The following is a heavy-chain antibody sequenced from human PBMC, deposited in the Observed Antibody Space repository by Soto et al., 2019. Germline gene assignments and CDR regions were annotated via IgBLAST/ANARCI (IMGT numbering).Heavy chain of an antibody. CDR1: GFTFSDYY. CDR2: ISSSGDII. D-gene: IGHD3-22*01. Sequence: GGSLRLSCAGSGFTFSDYYMSWIRRAPGKGLEWVSYISSSGDIIYYADSMKGRFTISRDNAKNSLYLQMNSLRAEDTAVYYCARDLGYYASDGYFDYWGQGTLVTVSS. V-gene: IGHV3-11*01. CDR3: ARDLGYYASDGYFDY. J-gene: IGHJ4*02.